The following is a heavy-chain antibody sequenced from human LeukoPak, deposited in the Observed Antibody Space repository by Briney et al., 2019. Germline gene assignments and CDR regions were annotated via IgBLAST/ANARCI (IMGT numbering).Heavy chain of an antibody. CDR2: ISSSSNTI. V-gene: IGHV3-48*01. CDR3: ARDWYSYAYG. D-gene: IGHD5-18*01. J-gene: IGHJ4*02. CDR1: GFTFSSYT. Sequence: PGGSLRLSCAASGFTFSSYTMNWVRQSPGKGLEWLSYISSSSNTIYYADSVRGRFTISRDNAKNPLYLQMNSLRAEDTAVYYCARDWYSYAYGWGQGTLVTVSS.